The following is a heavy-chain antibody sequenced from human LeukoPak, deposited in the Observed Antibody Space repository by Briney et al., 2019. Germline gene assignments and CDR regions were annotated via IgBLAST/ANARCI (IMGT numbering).Heavy chain of an antibody. Sequence: VASVKVSCKASGGTFSSYAISWVRQAPGQGLEWMGGIIPIFGTANYAQKFQGRVTITADESTSTAYMELSSLRSEDTAVYYCARGLVVAYYYYYMDVWGKGTTVTVSS. J-gene: IGHJ6*03. CDR1: GGTFSSYA. V-gene: IGHV1-69*13. CDR3: ARGLVVAYYYYYMDV. D-gene: IGHD2-15*01. CDR2: IIPIFGTA.